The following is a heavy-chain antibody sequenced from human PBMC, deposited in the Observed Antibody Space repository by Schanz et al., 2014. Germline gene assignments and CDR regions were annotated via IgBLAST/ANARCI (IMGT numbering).Heavy chain of an antibody. V-gene: IGHV3-33*01. CDR1: GFTFSSYG. CDR2: IWYDGNNK. D-gene: IGHD1-20*01. Sequence: QVQLVESGGGVVQPGRSLRLSCAASGFTFSSYGMHWVRQAPGKGLEWVAVIWYDGNNKFYADSVKGRFIISRDNSKNALYLQMNSLRAEDTAVYYCARRITGTHHNPYYHGMDVWGQGTTVTVSS. J-gene: IGHJ6*02. CDR3: ARRITGTHHNPYYHGMDV.